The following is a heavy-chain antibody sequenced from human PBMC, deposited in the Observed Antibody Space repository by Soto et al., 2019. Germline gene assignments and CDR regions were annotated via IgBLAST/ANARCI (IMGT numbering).Heavy chain of an antibody. CDR1: GYTFTSYD. CDR2: MNPNSGNT. V-gene: IGHV1-8*01. D-gene: IGHD3-22*01. J-gene: IGHJ4*02. CDR3: ARVAGVYYDSSGITTGVGDFDY. Sequence: ASVKVSCKASGYTFTSYDINWVRQATGQGLEWMGWMNPNSGNTGYAQKFLGRVTMTRNTSISTAYMELSSLRSEDTAVYYCARVAGVYYDSSGITTGVGDFDYWGQGTLVTVSS.